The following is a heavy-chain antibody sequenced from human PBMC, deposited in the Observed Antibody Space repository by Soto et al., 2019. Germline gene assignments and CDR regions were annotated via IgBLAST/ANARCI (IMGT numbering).Heavy chain of an antibody. CDR1: GFTFSSYA. CDR3: ATEAYYYDSSGKSTVDY. Sequence: PVGSLRLSCAASGFTFSSYAMHWVRQAPGKGLEWVAVISYDGSNKYYADSVKGRFTISRDNSKNTLYLQMNSLRAEDTAVYYCATEAYYYDSSGKSTVDYWGQGTLVTVSS. CDR2: ISYDGSNK. D-gene: IGHD3-22*01. J-gene: IGHJ4*02. V-gene: IGHV3-30-3*01.